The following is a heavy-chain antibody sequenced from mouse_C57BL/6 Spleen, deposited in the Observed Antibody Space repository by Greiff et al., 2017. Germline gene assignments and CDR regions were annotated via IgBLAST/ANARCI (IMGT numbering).Heavy chain of an antibody. V-gene: IGHV1-82*01. Sequence: VKLQQSGPELVKPGASVKISCKASGYAFSSSWMNWVKQRPGKGLEWIGRIYPGDGDTNYNGKFKGKATLTADKSSSTAYMQLSSLTSEDSAVYFCARCGFTTVVKDAMDYWGQGTSVTVSS. CDR1: GYAFSSSW. D-gene: IGHD1-1*01. CDR2: IYPGDGDT. J-gene: IGHJ4*01. CDR3: ARCGFTTVVKDAMDY.